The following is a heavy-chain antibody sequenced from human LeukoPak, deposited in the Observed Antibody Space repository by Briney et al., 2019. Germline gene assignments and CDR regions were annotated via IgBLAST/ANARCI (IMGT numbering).Heavy chain of an antibody. CDR3: ASLACSGGSCYSDAFNI. CDR2: ISGSGGST. J-gene: IGHJ3*02. CDR1: GFTFSSYA. Sequence: GGSLRLSCAASGFTFSSYAMSWVRQAPGKGLEWVSAISGSGGSTYYADSVKGRFTISRDNSKNTLYLQMNSLRAEDTAVYYCASLACSGGSCYSDAFNIWGQGTMVTVSS. V-gene: IGHV3-23*01. D-gene: IGHD2-15*01.